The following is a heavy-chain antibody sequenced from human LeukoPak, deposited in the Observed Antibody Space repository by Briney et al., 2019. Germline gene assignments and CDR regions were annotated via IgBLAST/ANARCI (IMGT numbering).Heavy chain of an antibody. D-gene: IGHD2-2*01. J-gene: IGHJ4*02. CDR3: ARSPPYCSSTSCELDY. V-gene: IGHV4-34*01. Sequence: PSETLSLTCAVYGGSFSGYYWSWIRQPPGKGLEWIGEINHSGSTNYNPSLKSRVTISVDTSKNQFSLKLSSVTAADTAVYYCARSPPYCSSTSCELDYWGQGTLVTVSS. CDR2: INHSGST. CDR1: GGSFSGYY.